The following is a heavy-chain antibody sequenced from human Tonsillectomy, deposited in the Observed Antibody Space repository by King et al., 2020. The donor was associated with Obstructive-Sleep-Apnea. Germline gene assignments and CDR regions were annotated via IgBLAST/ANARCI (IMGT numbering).Heavy chain of an antibody. CDR1: GGSISSGGYF. CDR2: IYNSGST. D-gene: IGHD3-16*01. Sequence: QLQESGPGLVKPSQTLSLTCTVSGGSISSGGYFWSWIRQHPGKGLEWIGYIYNSGSTYFNPSLKSRVFMSLDTSKNQFSLEMSSVTAADTAVYSCARAPPWGHGTFDIWGQGTMVTVSS. J-gene: IGHJ3*02. CDR3: ARAPPWGHGTFDI. V-gene: IGHV4-31*03.